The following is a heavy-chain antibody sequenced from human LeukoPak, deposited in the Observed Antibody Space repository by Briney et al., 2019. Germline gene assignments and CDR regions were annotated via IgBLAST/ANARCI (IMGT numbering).Heavy chain of an antibody. CDR3: ASRGGTWTEFDY. CDR2: TIPIFGTA. V-gene: IGHV1-69*06. Sequence: SVKVSCKASGGPFSSSAISWVRQAPGQGLEWMGGTIPIFGTANYANKFQGRVTITADKSTSTAYMELSSLRSEDTAVYYCASRGGTWTEFDYWGQGTLVTVSS. J-gene: IGHJ4*02. D-gene: IGHD3-16*01. CDR1: GGPFSSSA.